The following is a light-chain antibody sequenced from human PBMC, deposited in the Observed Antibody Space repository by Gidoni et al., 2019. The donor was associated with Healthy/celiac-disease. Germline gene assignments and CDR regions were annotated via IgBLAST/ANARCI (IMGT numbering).Light chain of an antibody. J-gene: IGKJ3*01. Sequence: DIVMTQSPLSLPVTPGEPASISCRSSQSLLHSNGYNYLDWYLQKPGQSPPLLIYLGSIRASGFPDRFSGSGSGTDFTLKISRVEAEDVGVYYRMQALQTGTFGPGTKVDIK. CDR2: LGS. V-gene: IGKV2-28*01. CDR3: MQALQTGT. CDR1: QSLLHSNGYNY.